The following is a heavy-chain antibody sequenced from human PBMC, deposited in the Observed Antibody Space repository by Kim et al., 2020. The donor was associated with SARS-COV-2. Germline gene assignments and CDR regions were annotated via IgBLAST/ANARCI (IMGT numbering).Heavy chain of an antibody. CDR1: GFTFSSYW. D-gene: IGHD3-3*01. CDR2: IKQDGSEK. V-gene: IGHV3-7*01. CDR3: ARDVTYYDFWSGYPSGMDV. J-gene: IGHJ6*02. Sequence: GGSLRLSCAASGFTFSSYWMSWVRQAPGKGLEWVANIKQDGSEKYYVDSVKGRFTISRDNAKNSLYLQMNSLRAEDTAVYYCARDVTYYDFWSGYPSGMDVWGQGTTVTVSS.